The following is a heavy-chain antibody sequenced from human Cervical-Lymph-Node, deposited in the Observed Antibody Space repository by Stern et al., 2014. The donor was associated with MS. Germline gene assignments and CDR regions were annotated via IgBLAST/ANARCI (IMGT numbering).Heavy chain of an antibody. CDR1: GYTFTSFG. CDR3: ARGPYCSSTSCYTNGYYFYGMDV. CDR2: ISGYNGNT. D-gene: IGHD2-2*02. Sequence: MQLVESGPEVKKPGASVKVSCKASGYTFTSFGISWVRRAPGQGLEWMGWISGYNGNTNYPQKFQGRVTLTTDTSTSTAHMDLTSLRSDDTAMYYCARGPYCSSTSCYTNGYYFYGMDVWGQGTTVTVSS. J-gene: IGHJ6*02. V-gene: IGHV1-18*01.